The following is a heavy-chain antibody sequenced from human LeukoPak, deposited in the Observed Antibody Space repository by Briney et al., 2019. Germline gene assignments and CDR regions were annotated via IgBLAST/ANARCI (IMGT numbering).Heavy chain of an antibody. CDR1: GGSISSSSYY. Sequence: SETLSLTCTVSGGSISSSSYYWGWIRQPPGKGLEWIGSIYYSGSTYYNPSLKSRVTISVDTSKNQFSLKLSSVTAADTAVYYCASCNDYYDSSGYYFPFDYWGQGALVTVSS. CDR2: IYYSGST. J-gene: IGHJ4*02. V-gene: IGHV4-39*07. CDR3: ASCNDYYDSSGYYFPFDY. D-gene: IGHD3-22*01.